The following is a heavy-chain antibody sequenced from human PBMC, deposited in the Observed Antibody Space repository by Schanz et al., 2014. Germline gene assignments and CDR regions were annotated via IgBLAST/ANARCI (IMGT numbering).Heavy chain of an antibody. J-gene: IGHJ4*02. V-gene: IGHV1-3*01. Sequence: QVQLVQSGAEVKKPGASVKVSCKTSGYTFTDYPINWVRQAPGRRLEWMGWISPYNGNTNYAQKLQGRVAMTRDVSISTAYMELSSLASEDTAVYYCARGRTFDYWGQGTLVTVSS. CDR3: ARGRTFDY. CDR1: GYTFTDYP. CDR2: ISPYNGNT.